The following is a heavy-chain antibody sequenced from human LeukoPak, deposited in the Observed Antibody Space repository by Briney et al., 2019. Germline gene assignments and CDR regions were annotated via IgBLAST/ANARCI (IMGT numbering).Heavy chain of an antibody. D-gene: IGHD3-3*01. CDR1: GGSISSYY. Sequence: PSETLSLTCTVSGGSISSYYWSWIRQPPGKGLEWIGGINHSGSTNYNPSLKSRVTISVDTSKNQFSLKLSSVTAADTAVYYCARGWPGITIFGVVSPYYYYGMDVWGQGTTVTVSS. J-gene: IGHJ6*02. CDR3: ARGWPGITIFGVVSPYYYYGMDV. V-gene: IGHV4-34*01. CDR2: INHSGST.